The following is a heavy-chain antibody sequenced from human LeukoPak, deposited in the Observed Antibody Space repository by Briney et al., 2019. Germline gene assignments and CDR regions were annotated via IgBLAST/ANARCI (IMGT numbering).Heavy chain of an antibody. CDR1: GFTFSSYW. D-gene: IGHD3-10*01. CDR3: ALTPDYYGSGSFDY. J-gene: IGHJ4*02. Sequence: TGGSLRLSCAASGFTFSSYWMSWVRQAPGKGLEWVADIKQDGSEKYYVDSVKGRFTISRDNAKNSLYLQMNSLRAEDTAVYYCALTPDYYGSGSFDYWGPGTLVTVSS. CDR2: IKQDGSEK. V-gene: IGHV3-7*01.